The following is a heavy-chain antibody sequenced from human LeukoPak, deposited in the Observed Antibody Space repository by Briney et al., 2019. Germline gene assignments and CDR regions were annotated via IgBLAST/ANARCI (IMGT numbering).Heavy chain of an antibody. D-gene: IGHD5-12*01. V-gene: IGHV3-23*01. J-gene: IGHJ6*02. CDR3: AKGEWIDV. Sequence: PGGSLRLSCAASGFTFTNNALSWFRQAPGKGLEWVSAISGSGGSTYYADSVKGRFTISRDNSKNTLYLQMNSLRAEDTAVYYCAKGEWIDVWGQGATVTVSS. CDR1: GFTFTNNA. CDR2: ISGSGGST.